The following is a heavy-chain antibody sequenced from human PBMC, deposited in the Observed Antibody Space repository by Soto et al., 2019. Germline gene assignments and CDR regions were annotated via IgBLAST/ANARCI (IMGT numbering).Heavy chain of an antibody. J-gene: IGHJ4*02. CDR2: ISGSGGST. V-gene: IGHV3-23*01. CDR1: GFTFSSYA. D-gene: IGHD2-2*01. Sequence: GGSLRLSCAASGFTFSSYAMSWVRQAPGKGLEWVSAISGSGGSTYYADSVKGRFTISRDNSKNTLYLQMNSLRAEDTAVYYCAKDNGGIVVVPAALGGFDYWGQGTLVTVSS. CDR3: AKDNGGIVVVPAALGGFDY.